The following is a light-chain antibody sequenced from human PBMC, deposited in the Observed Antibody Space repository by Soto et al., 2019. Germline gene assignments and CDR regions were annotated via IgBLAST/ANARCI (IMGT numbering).Light chain of an antibody. CDR1: QSVSSSY. V-gene: IGKV3-20*01. CDR3: QQYGRSSIT. CDR2: DAS. Sequence: EIVLTQSPATLSLSPGERATLSCRASQSVSSSYLAWYQQRPGQAPRLLIYDASSRATGIPDRFRGSGSGTDFTLTISRLEPEDFAVYYCQQYGRSSITFGQGTRLEIK. J-gene: IGKJ5*01.